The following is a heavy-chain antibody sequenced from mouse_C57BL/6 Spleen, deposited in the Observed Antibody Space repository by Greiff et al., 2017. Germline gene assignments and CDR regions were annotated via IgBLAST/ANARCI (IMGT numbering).Heavy chain of an antibody. J-gene: IGHJ4*01. CDR2: INPYNGDT. Sequence: EVHLVESGPELVKPGDSVKISCKASGYSFTGYFMNWVMQSHGKSLEWIGRINPYNGDTFYNQKFKGKATLTVDKSSSTAHMELRSLTSEDSAVYYCAREDSNRYYYAMDYWGQGTSVTVSS. D-gene: IGHD2-5*01. CDR1: GYSFTGYF. V-gene: IGHV1-20*01. CDR3: AREDSNRYYYAMDY.